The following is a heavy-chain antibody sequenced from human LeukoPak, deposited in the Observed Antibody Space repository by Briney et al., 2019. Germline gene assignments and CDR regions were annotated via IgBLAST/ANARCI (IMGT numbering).Heavy chain of an antibody. CDR2: ISPNSGGT. CDR1: GYTFTDYY. J-gene: IGHJ4*02. CDR3: PKNRAGDYADY. D-gene: IGHD4-17*01. V-gene: IGHV1-2*06. Sequence: ASVKVSCKASGYTFTDYYVHWVRQAPGQGLEWMGRISPNSGGTNYAQKFRGRLTVTRDTSISTAYMELSSLRSDATAVYYCPKNRAGDYADYWGQGTLVTVSS.